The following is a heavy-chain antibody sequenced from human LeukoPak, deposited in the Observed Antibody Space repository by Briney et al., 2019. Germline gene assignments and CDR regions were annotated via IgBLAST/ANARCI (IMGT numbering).Heavy chain of an antibody. D-gene: IGHD3-3*01. CDR3: ARPRVLRFYQPGVYYYYGMDV. Sequence: PSGTLSLTCTVSGGSISSSSYYWGWIRQPPGKGLEWIGSIYYSGSTYYNPSLKSRVTISVDTSKNQFSLKLSSVTAADTAVYYCARPRVLRFYQPGVYYYYGMDVWGQGTTVTVSS. J-gene: IGHJ6*02. CDR1: GGSISSSSYY. V-gene: IGHV4-39*01. CDR2: IYYSGST.